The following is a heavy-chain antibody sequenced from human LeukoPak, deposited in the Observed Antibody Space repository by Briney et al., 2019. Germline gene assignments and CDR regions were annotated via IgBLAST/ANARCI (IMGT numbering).Heavy chain of an antibody. CDR3: AKDAPSWEHYFDS. CDR2: ISYDGSDE. J-gene: IGHJ4*02. CDR1: GFTFSRFG. V-gene: IGHV3-30*18. Sequence: PGGSLRLSCAASGFTFSRFGMHWVRQAPGEGPQWVAVISYDGSDEDYADSVKGRFTISRDNSRNTLYLQMNSLKSEDSAVYYCAKDAPSWEHYFDSWGQGTLVTVSS. D-gene: IGHD1-26*01.